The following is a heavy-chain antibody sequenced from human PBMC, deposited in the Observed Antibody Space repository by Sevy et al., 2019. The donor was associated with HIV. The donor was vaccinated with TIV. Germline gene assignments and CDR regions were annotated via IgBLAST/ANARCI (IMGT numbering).Heavy chain of an antibody. J-gene: IGHJ6*02. CDR2: FYSDGRT. D-gene: IGHD3-22*01. Sequence: GGSLRLSCAASLFTFSTYTMHWVRQAPGKGLELVSVFYSDGRTYYADSVKGRFTISRDNSKNTLYLHMSNLRPEDTAVYYCARDRYYDASGYYYYYYGMDVWGQGTTVTVSS. CDR3: ARDRYYDASGYYYYYYGMDV. V-gene: IGHV3-66*01. CDR1: LFTFSTYT.